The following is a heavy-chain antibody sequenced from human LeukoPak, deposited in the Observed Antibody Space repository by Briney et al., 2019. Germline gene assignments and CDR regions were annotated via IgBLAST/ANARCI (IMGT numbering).Heavy chain of an antibody. CDR2: IRTSGTTI. CDR3: AGGDYDSSGAGTDY. Sequence: GGSLRLSCAASGFTFSDSYMSWIRQAPGKGLEWLSYIRTSGTTIYYADSVKGRFTISRDNAKNSLYLQMNSLRAEDPAVYYCAGGDYDSSGAGTDYWGQGTLVTVSS. D-gene: IGHD3-22*01. V-gene: IGHV3-11*01. J-gene: IGHJ4*02. CDR1: GFTFSDSY.